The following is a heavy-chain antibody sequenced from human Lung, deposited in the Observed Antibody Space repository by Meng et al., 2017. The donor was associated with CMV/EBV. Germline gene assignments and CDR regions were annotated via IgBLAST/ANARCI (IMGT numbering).Heavy chain of an antibody. J-gene: IGHJ4*02. CDR3: ARRDDLLGFEY. D-gene: IGHD2-15*01. Sequence: GEXXKISCAISGFTVSRNSMSWVRQAPGKGLEWVSVIYYDDSTYYADSVKGRFTMSRDSSMNTVFLQMNSLRVEDTAVYYCARRDDLLGFEYWGQGTLVNGAS. CDR2: IYYDDST. CDR1: GFTVSRNS. V-gene: IGHV3-53*01.